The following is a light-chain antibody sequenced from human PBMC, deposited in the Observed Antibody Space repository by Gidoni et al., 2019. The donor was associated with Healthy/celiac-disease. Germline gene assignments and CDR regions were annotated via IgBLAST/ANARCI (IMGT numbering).Light chain of an antibody. CDR2: DAS. CDR1: QDISNY. V-gene: IGKV1-33*01. J-gene: IGKJ4*01. CDR3: QQYDNLFTRT. Sequence: DIQMTQSPSSLSASVGDRVTITCQASQDISNYLNWYQQKPGKAPKLLIYDASNLETGVPSRFSGSGSGTDFTFTISSLQPEDIATYYCQQYDNLFTRTFGGGTKVESK.